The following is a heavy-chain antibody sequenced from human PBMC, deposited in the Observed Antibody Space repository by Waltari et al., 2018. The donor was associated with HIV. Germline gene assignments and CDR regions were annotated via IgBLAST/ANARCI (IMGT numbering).Heavy chain of an antibody. CDR1: DGPQSSYY. J-gene: IGHJ5*02. Sequence: QVQLQQWGEGVLMSSGILSPTGAVDDGPQSSYYWAWIRQPPGKGLEWIGEVSHSGTTNYNPSLKTRVTISVETSKKQVSLNLRLVTVAHTGLYFCARYSGRLTKDWFDPWGQGTQVSVS. D-gene: IGHD1-26*01. CDR2: VSHSGTT. CDR3: ARYSGRLTKDWFDP. V-gene: IGHV4-34*02.